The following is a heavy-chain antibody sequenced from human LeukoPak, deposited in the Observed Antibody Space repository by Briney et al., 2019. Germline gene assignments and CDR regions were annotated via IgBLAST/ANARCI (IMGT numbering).Heavy chain of an antibody. Sequence: GASVKVSCKASGYTFTSYDINWVRQATGQRLEWMGWMNTNSGNTGYAQKFQGRVTMTRNTSISTAYRELSSLRSEDTAVYYCARGGRTYYYGSGSYFDWGQGTLVTVSS. CDR2: MNTNSGNT. V-gene: IGHV1-8*01. D-gene: IGHD3-10*01. CDR1: GYTFTSYD. CDR3: ARGGRTYYYGSGSYFD. J-gene: IGHJ4*02.